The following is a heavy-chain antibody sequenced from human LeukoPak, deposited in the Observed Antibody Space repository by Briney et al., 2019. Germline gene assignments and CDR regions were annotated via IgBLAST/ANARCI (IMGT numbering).Heavy chain of an antibody. D-gene: IGHD3-10*01. CDR2: IYPGDSDT. CDR1: GYSFTSYW. V-gene: IGHV5-51*01. J-gene: IGHJ5*02. Sequence: GESLKISCKGSGYSFTSYWIGWVRQMPGKGLEWVGIIYPGDSDTRYSPSFQGQVTISADKSISTAYLQWSSLKASDTAMYYCARLFNYYGSGSYVWFDPWGQGTLVTVSS. CDR3: ARLFNYYGSGSYVWFDP.